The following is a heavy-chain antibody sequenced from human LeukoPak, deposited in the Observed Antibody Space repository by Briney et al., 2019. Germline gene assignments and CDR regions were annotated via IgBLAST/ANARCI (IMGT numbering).Heavy chain of an antibody. Sequence: ASVKVSCKASGGTFSSYTISWVRQAPGQGLEWMGRIIPILGIANYAQKFQGRVTMTRDTSTSTVYMELSSLRSEDTAVFYCAREAPGYCSGGTCSSFDYWGQGTLVTVSS. CDR3: AREAPGYCSGGTCSSFDY. CDR1: GGTFSSYT. V-gene: IGHV1-69*04. D-gene: IGHD2-15*01. J-gene: IGHJ4*02. CDR2: IIPILGIA.